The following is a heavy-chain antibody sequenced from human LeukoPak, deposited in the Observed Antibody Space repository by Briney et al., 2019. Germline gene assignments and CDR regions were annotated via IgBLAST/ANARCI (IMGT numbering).Heavy chain of an antibody. CDR3: ARMNHYYDSSGYYYHWYFDL. CDR2: IYYSGST. J-gene: IGHJ2*01. D-gene: IGHD3-22*01. Sequence: SETLSLTCTVSGGPISSYYWSWIRQPPGKGLEWIGYIYYSGSTNYNPSLKSRVTISVDTSKNQFSLKLSSVTAADTAVYYCARMNHYYDSSGYYYHWYFDLWGRGTLVTVSS. CDR1: GGPISSYY. V-gene: IGHV4-59*01.